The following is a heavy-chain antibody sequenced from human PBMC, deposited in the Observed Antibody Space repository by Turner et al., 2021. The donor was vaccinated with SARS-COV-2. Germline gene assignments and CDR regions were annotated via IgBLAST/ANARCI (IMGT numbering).Heavy chain of an antibody. CDR1: GCTYSSYS. Sequence: EVQLVESGGGLVKPGGSLRLSCAASGCTYSSYSMNWVRQGPGKGLEWVSSISSSSSYIYYADSMKGRFTISRDNAKNSLYLQMNSLRAEDTAVYYCARGTYYYESSTYSGTNWFDPWGQGTLVTVSS. D-gene: IGHD3-22*01. J-gene: IGHJ5*02. V-gene: IGHV3-21*01. CDR2: ISSSSSYI. CDR3: ARGTYYYESSTYSGTNWFDP.